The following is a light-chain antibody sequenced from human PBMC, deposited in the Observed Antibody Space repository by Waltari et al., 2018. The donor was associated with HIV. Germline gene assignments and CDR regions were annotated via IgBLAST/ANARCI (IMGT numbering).Light chain of an antibody. CDR3: QQTYSPSHIS. CDR2: GAS. Sequence: DIQLTQSPSSVSTFVGDRVTITCRASENINIYLNWHQQKPGKPPKLLVDGASSLQRGVPSRFSGSGSGTHFTLTITGLQPDDFATYYCQQTYSPSHISFGGGTK. CDR1: ENINIY. V-gene: IGKV1-39*01. J-gene: IGKJ4*01.